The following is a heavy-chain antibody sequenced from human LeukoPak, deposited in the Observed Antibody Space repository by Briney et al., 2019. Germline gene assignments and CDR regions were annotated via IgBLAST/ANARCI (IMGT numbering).Heavy chain of an antibody. J-gene: IGHJ5*01. Sequence: PSATLSLTCIVSGGSISNFYWSWIRQPPGKGLEWIGDRHPSGSTNYNPSLMSRVFISTDTSNNQFSLTLTSATAADTAVYYCASLPARGWYLDSWGQGTLVTVSS. D-gene: IGHD6-19*01. V-gene: IGHV4-4*09. CDR2: RHPSGST. CDR3: ASLPARGWYLDS. CDR1: GGSISNFY.